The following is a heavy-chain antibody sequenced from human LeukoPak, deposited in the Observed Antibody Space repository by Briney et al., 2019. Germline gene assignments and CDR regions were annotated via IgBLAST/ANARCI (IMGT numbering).Heavy chain of an antibody. CDR3: ARDPELGYCSSTSCPIDY. D-gene: IGHD2-2*01. J-gene: IGHJ4*02. V-gene: IGHV3-21*01. CDR2: VSSSSRYI. CDR1: GFTFSGYT. Sequence: GGSLRLPCAASGFTFSGYTMNWVRQAPGKGLEWVSSVSSSSRYIYYADSVKGRFTIFRDNAKNSLYLQMNSLRAEDTAVYYCARDPELGYCSSTSCPIDYWGQGTLVTVSS.